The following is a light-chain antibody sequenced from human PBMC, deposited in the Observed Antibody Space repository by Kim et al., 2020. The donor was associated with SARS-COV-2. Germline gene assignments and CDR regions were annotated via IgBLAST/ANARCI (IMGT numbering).Light chain of an antibody. CDR3: QQSNSTPLT. CDR1: QSISTN. J-gene: IGKJ4*01. Sequence: SVGDKDTITCGANQSISTNFNWDQHKAGKAPKLLFYAASSLQGGVPSRFSGSGSGADFTLTISSLHPENSATYYCQQSNSTPLTFGGGTKVDIK. CDR2: AAS. V-gene: IGKV1-39*01.